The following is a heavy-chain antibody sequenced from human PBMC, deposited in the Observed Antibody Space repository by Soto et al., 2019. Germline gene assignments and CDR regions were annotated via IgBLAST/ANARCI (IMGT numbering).Heavy chain of an antibody. CDR1: GFTFSSYW. J-gene: IGHJ3*02. D-gene: IGHD2-15*01. V-gene: IGHV3-7*01. CDR2: IKQDGSEK. Sequence: SLRLSCAASGFTFSSYWMSWVRQAPGKGLEWVANIKQDGSEKYYVDSVKGRFTISRDNAKNSLYLQMNSLRAEDTAVYYCARVRLYCSGGSCSKPSALDAFDIWGQGTMVTVSS. CDR3: ARVRLYCSGGSCSKPSALDAFDI.